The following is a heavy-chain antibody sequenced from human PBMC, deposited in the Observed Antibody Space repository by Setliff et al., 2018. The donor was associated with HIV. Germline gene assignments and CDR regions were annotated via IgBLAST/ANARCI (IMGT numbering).Heavy chain of an antibody. CDR2: INAGNGNT. J-gene: IGHJ3*02. V-gene: IGHV1-3*01. CDR1: GYTFTSYA. CDR3: ARGVYGDAAFDI. D-gene: IGHD4-17*01. Sequence: ASVKVSCKASGYTFTSYAMHWVRQAPGQRLEWMGWINAGNGNTKYSQKFQGRVTITRDTSASTAYMELSSLRSEDTGVYYCARGVYGDAAFDIWGQGTMVTVSS.